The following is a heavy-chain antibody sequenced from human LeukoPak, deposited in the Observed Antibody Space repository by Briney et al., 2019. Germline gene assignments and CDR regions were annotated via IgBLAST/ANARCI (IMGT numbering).Heavy chain of an antibody. Sequence: PGGSLRLSCAASGFTFSSYAMHWVRQAPGKGLEWVAVISYDGSNKYYADSVKGRFTISRDNSKNTLYLQMNSLRAEDTAVYYCATNAGYCTNGPCYTTDYYYYMDVWGKGTTVTVSS. CDR1: GFTFSSYA. D-gene: IGHD2-8*01. CDR2: ISYDGSNK. V-gene: IGHV3-30*01. CDR3: ATNAGYCTNGPCYTTDYYYYMDV. J-gene: IGHJ6*03.